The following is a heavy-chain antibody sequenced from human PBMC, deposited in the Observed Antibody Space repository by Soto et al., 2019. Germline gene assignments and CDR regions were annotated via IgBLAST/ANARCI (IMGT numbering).Heavy chain of an antibody. J-gene: IGHJ6*02. Sequence: EVQLVESGGGLVQPGGSLRLSCAASGFTFSDHYMEWVRQAPGKGLEGVGRSRNKANTYTTVYAASVKGRFTISRDDSRHSLYLEMSSLKTEDTAVYYCSSGAEGMTGAGSVNYYSGMDVWGQGTTVTVSS. CDR2: SRNKANTYTT. V-gene: IGHV3-72*01. D-gene: IGHD6-19*01. CDR1: GFTFSDHY. CDR3: SSGAEGMTGAGSVNYYSGMDV.